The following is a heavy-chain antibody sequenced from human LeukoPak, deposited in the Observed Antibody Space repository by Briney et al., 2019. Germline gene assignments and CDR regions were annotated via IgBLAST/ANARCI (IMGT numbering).Heavy chain of an antibody. CDR1: GGTLSSYA. Sequence: ASVKVSCKASGGTLSSYAISWVRQAPGQGLEWMGWISAYDGNTNYAQKLQGRVTMTTDTSTSTAYMELRSLRSDDTAVYYCAREQGATPDYWGQGTLVTVSS. J-gene: IGHJ4*02. D-gene: IGHD5-12*01. CDR3: AREQGATPDY. CDR2: ISAYDGNT. V-gene: IGHV1-18*01.